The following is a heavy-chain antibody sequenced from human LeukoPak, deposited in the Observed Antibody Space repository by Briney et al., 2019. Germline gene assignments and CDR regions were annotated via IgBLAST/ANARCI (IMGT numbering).Heavy chain of an antibody. CDR1: GGSISSYY. J-gene: IGHJ4*02. V-gene: IGHV4-59*08. Sequence: PSETLSPTCTASGGSISSYYWSWIRQPPGKGLEWIGYIYYSGSTNYNPSLKSRVTISVDTSKNQFSLKLSSVTAADTAVYYCARTYSYGPFDYWDQGTLVTVSS. CDR2: IYYSGST. CDR3: ARTYSYGPFDY. D-gene: IGHD5-18*01.